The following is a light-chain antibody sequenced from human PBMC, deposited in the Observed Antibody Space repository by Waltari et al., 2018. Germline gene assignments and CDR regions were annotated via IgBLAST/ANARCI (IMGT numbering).Light chain of an antibody. CDR1: QSIREY. CDR2: GAS. CDR3: QQSYT. J-gene: IGKJ4*01. Sequence: DIKMTQSPSSLSASVGEKVTITCRARQSIREYLNWYQQKPGKAPKLLIYGASSLQSGVPSRFSGSGSGTDFTLSITSLQPEDSATYYCQQSYTFGGGTKVEIK. V-gene: IGKV1-39*01.